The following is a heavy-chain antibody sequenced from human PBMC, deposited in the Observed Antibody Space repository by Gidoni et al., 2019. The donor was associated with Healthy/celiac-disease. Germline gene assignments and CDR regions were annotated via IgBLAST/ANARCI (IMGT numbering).Heavy chain of an antibody. V-gene: IGHV3-21*01. J-gene: IGHJ6*02. CDR3: ARVPLRYFDWLDYYYYGMDV. Sequence: EVQLVESGGVLVKPGGSLKRSCAASGFTFNSYSIIGVRPAPGKGLEWVSSISSSSSDIYYADSGKGRFTISIDNAKNSLYLQMNRLRAEDTAVYYCARVPLRYFDWLDYYYYGMDVWGQGTTVTVSS. CDR1: GFTFNSYS. D-gene: IGHD3-9*01. CDR2: ISSSSSDI.